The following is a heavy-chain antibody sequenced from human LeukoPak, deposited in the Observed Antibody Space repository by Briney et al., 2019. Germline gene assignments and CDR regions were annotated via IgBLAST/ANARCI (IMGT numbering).Heavy chain of an antibody. CDR3: ARVGADYGDYGGEFDY. CDR1: GGSISSYY. Sequence: SETLSLTCTVSGGSISSYYWSWIRQPAGKGLDWIGRIYTSGSTNYNPSLKSRVTMSVDTSKNQFSLKLSSVTAADTAVYYCARVGADYGDYGGEFDYWGQGTLVAVSS. CDR2: IYTSGST. J-gene: IGHJ4*02. D-gene: IGHD4-17*01. V-gene: IGHV4-4*07.